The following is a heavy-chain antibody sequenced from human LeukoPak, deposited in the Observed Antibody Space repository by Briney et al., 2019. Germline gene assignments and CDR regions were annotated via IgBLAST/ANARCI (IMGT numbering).Heavy chain of an antibody. CDR3: ARVLYYDSSGYYYPVAFDI. CDR2: INPNSGGT. D-gene: IGHD3-22*01. J-gene: IGHJ3*02. CDR1: GYTFTGYY. Sequence: GASVKVSCKASGYTFTGYYMHWVRQAPGQGLEWMGWINPNSGGTNYAQKFQGRVTMTRDTSISTAYMELSRLRSDDTAVYYCARVLYYDSSGYYYPVAFDIWGQGTMVTVPS. V-gene: IGHV1-2*02.